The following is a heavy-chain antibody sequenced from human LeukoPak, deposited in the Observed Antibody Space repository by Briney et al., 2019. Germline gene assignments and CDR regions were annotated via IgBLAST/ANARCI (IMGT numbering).Heavy chain of an antibody. CDR3: ARAPEYGLYYFDS. Sequence: SSETLSLTCAVYGGSFSGYYWSWIRQPPGKGLEWIGEINHSGSTNYNPSLKSRVTISVDTSKNQFSLRLSSVTAADTAVYYCARAPEYGLYYFDSWGQGTLVTVSS. CDR2: INHSGST. V-gene: IGHV4-34*01. J-gene: IGHJ4*02. D-gene: IGHD1-14*01. CDR1: GGSFSGYY.